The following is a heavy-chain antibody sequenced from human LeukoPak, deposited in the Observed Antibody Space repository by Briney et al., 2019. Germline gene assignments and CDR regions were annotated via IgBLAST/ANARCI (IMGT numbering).Heavy chain of an antibody. CDR1: GYTFTSYG. CDR3: ARVGGYYPSHWYFDL. V-gene: IGHV1-18*01. CDR2: ISAYNGNT. D-gene: IGHD3-22*01. J-gene: IGHJ2*01. Sequence: ASVKVSCKASGYTFTSYGISWVRQAPGQGLEWMGWISAYNGNTNYAQKLQGRVTMTTDTSTSTAYMELRSLRSDDTAVYYCARVGGYYPSHWYFDLWGQGTLVTVSS.